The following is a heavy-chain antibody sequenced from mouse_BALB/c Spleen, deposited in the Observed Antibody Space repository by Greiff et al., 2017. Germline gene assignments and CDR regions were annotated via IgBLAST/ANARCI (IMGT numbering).Heavy chain of an antibody. CDR1: GFTFSSYW. D-gene: IGHD2-13*01. V-gene: IGHV1-9*01. CDR2: ILPGSGST. Sequence: VQLQQSGAKLMKPGASVKISCKATGFTFSSYWIEWVQQRPGHGLEWIGEILPGSGSTNYNEKFKGKATFTADKSSNTAYMQLSSLTSEDSAVYYCARSGEAYGERTPFDDWGQGTTLTVSS. CDR3: ARSGEAYGERTPFDD. J-gene: IGHJ2*01.